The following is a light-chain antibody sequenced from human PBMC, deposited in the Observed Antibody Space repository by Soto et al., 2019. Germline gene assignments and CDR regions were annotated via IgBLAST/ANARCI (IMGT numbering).Light chain of an antibody. CDR2: GAP. Sequence: EVVMAQSPATLSVSPGERATLSCRASQSVSSNLAWYQQKRGQAPRLLIYGAPSRATGIPARFSGSGSGTEFTLTIGSLQSDDFAVYYCQQYGSSPTFGQGTRLEIK. J-gene: IGKJ5*01. CDR1: QSVSSN. CDR3: QQYGSSPT. V-gene: IGKV3-15*01.